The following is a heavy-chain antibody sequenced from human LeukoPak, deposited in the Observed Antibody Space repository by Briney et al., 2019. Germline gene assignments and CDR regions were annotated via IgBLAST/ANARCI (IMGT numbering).Heavy chain of an antibody. V-gene: IGHV3-7*01. CDR2: IKYDGSEK. Sequence: GGSLRLACEASGFTFSNYWMSWVRQAPGKGLEWVANIKYDGSEKYYVDSVKGRFTISRDNAKNSLYLQMNSLRAEDTAVYYCARERYSSSWYVYYFDYWGQGTLVTVSS. CDR3: ARERYSSSWYVYYFDY. J-gene: IGHJ4*02. CDR1: GFTFSNYW. D-gene: IGHD6-13*01.